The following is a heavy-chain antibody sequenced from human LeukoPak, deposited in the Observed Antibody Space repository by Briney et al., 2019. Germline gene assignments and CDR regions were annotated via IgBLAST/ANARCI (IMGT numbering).Heavy chain of an antibody. CDR2: IKSKADGETI. CDR1: DFTFSNVW. V-gene: IGHV3-15*07. CDR3: TTGIDYGGGY. J-gene: IGHJ4*02. D-gene: IGHD3-16*01. Sequence: GGSLRLSCAASDFTFSNVWMNWVRKPPGKGLEWVGRIKSKADGETIDYASPVRGRFTISRDDSRNTVYLQMNSLQIDDTAVYYCTTGIDYGGGYWGQGTLVTVSS.